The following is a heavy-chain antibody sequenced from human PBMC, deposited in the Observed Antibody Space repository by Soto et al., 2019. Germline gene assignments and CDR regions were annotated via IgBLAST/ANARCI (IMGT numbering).Heavy chain of an antibody. Sequence: GGSLRLSCAASGFTVNTYWMHWVRQAPGKGLVWISHINIDGSTTTYADSVKGRFTVSRDNAKNTLYLQMNSLRAEDTAVYYCVRDWSYAFDMWGQGTMVTVSS. CDR2: INIDGSTT. J-gene: IGHJ3*02. CDR3: VRDWSYAFDM. V-gene: IGHV3-74*01. CDR1: GFTVNTYW.